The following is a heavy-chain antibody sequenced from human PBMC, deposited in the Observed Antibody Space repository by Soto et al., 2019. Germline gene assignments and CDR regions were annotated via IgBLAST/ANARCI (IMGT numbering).Heavy chain of an antibody. CDR2: MNPNSGNT. V-gene: IGHV1-8*01. CDR1: GYTFTSYD. CDR3: APEYIEYSSSSHWFDP. D-gene: IGHD6-6*01. J-gene: IGHJ5*02. Sequence: ASVKVSCKASGYTFTSYDINWVRQATGQGLEWMGWMNPNSGNTGYAQKFQGRVTMTRNTSISTAYMELSSLRSEDTAVYYCAPEYIEYSSSSHWFDPWGQGTLVTVSS.